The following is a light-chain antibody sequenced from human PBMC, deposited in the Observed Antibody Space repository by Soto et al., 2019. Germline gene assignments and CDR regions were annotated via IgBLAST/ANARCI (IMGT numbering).Light chain of an antibody. CDR1: QTVKTY. CDR2: ASS. J-gene: IGKJ1*01. CDR3: QQTSTTPGT. Sequence: DVQMTQSPSSLSASVGDSVTITCRSSQTVKTYLNWYQHKPGKAPQLLIYASSRLQTGVASRFSGSCSGTYFSLTISSLQPEDFATYYCQQTSTTPGTFGQGTKVEIK. V-gene: IGKV1-39*01.